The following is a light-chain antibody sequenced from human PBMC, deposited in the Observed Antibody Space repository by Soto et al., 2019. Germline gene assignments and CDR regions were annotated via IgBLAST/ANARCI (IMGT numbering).Light chain of an antibody. Sequence: IQMTQSPSSLSASVGDGVTLTCRASHTIATYLNWYQQKPGQVPEVLIYGASRLHVGVPSRFTGSGYGTDFTLTINSLQPEDFGTYYCQQYKNLYSFGQGTKLEIK. CDR2: GAS. J-gene: IGKJ2*03. V-gene: IGKV1-39*01. CDR3: QQYKNLYS. CDR1: HTIATY.